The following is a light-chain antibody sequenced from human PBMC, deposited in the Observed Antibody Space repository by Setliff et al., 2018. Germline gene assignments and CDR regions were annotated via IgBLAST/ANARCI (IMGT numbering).Light chain of an antibody. Sequence: QSALTQPPSASGSPGQSVTISCTGTSSDVGGYNYVSWYQQHPGKAPKLMLYEVSKRPSGVPDRFSGSKSGNTASLTVSGLQAEDEADYYCSSYAGSNNDVFGTGTKVTGL. V-gene: IGLV2-8*01. CDR1: SSDVGGYNY. J-gene: IGLJ1*01. CDR3: SSYAGSNNDV. CDR2: EVS.